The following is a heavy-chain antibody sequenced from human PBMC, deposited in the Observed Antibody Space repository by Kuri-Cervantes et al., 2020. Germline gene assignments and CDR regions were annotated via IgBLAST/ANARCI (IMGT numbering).Heavy chain of an antibody. CDR3: TRDWNQLWFGELLTTSYYYYGMDV. CDR1: GYTFTSYG. J-gene: IGHJ6*02. V-gene: IGHV1-18*01. Sequence: ASVKVSCKASGYTFTSYGISWVRQAPGQGLEWMGWISAYNGNTDYAQKLQGRVTMTTGTSTSTAYMELRSLRSDDTAVYYCTRDWNQLWFGELLTTSYYYYGMDVWGQGTTVTVSS. CDR2: ISAYNGNT. D-gene: IGHD3-10*01.